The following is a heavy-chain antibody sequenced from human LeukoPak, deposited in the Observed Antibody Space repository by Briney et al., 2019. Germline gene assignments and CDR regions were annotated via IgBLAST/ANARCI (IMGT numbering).Heavy chain of an antibody. Sequence: GSLRLSCVASGFTFSTYAMCWVRQAPGKGLEWVSAISGSGGSTYYADSVKGRFTISRDNAKNSLYLQMNSLRAEDTAVYYCASLAGGSSGGYFDYWGQGTLVTVSS. J-gene: IGHJ4*02. V-gene: IGHV3-23*01. CDR1: GFTFSTYA. CDR3: ASLAGGSSGGYFDY. CDR2: ISGSGGST. D-gene: IGHD6-6*01.